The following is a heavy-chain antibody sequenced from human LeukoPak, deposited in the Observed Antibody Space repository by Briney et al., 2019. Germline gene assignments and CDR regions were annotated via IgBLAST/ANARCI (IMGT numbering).Heavy chain of an antibody. CDR1: GFTFSSYG. J-gene: IGHJ4*02. Sequence: PGGSLRLSCAASGFTFSSYGMHWVRQAPGKGLEWVAFIRYDGSNKYYADSVKGRFTISRDNSKNTLYLQMNSLRAEDTAVYYCAKDGPTTPLGNYFDYWGQGTLVTVSS. CDR2: IRYDGSNK. D-gene: IGHD4-11*01. V-gene: IGHV3-30*02. CDR3: AKDGPTTPLGNYFDY.